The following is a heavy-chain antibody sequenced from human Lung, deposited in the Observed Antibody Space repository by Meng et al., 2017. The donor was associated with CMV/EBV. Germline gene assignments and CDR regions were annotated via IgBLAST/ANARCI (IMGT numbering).Heavy chain of an antibody. CDR3: ARTHDSSGYFLFDY. V-gene: IGHV4-31*03. Sequence: SXTLSLXCTVSGGSISSGGYYWSWIRQHPGKGLEWIGYIYYSGSTYYNPSLKSRVTISVDTSKNQFSLKLSSVTAADTAVYYCARTHDSSGYFLFDYWGQGXLVTVSS. D-gene: IGHD3-22*01. J-gene: IGHJ4*02. CDR2: IYYSGST. CDR1: GGSISSGGYY.